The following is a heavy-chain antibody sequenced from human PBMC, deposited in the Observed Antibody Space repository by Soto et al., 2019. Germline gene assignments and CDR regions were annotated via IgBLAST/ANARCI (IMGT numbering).Heavy chain of an antibody. CDR2: IYYSGST. CDR3: ARGRSASGGGISLLYFDY. V-gene: IGHV4-31*03. CDR1: GGSINSGGHY. J-gene: IGHJ4*02. Sequence: QVQLQESGPGLVKPSQTLSLTCTVSGGSINSGGHYWSWIRQHPGKALEWVGYIYYSGSTYYNPSLKSRLSISLDRSKNQFSLILTSATAADTAVYFCARGRSASGGGISLLYFDYWGQGTLVTVSS. D-gene: IGHD3-16*02.